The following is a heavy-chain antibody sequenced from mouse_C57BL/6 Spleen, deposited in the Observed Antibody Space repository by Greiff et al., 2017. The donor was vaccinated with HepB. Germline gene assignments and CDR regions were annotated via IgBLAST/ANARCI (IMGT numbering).Heavy chain of an antibody. J-gene: IGHJ2*01. CDR2: INPSNGGT. D-gene: IGHD2-4*01. CDR1: GYTFTSYW. CDR3: ARSRNYDYRFDY. V-gene: IGHV1-53*01. Sequence: QVQLQQPGTEPVKPGASVKLSCKASGYTFTSYWMHWVKQRPGQGLEWIGNINPSNGGTNYNEKFKSKATLTVDKSSSTAYMQLSSLTSEDSAVYYCARSRNYDYRFDYWGQGTTLTVSS.